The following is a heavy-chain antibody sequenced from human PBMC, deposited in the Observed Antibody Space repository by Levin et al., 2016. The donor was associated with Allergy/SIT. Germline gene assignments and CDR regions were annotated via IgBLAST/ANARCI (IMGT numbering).Heavy chain of an antibody. CDR1: GFTFSSYA. D-gene: IGHD6-19*01. Sequence: GESLKISCAASGFTFSSYAMSWVRQAPGKGLEWVSAISGSGGSTYYADSVKGRFTISRDNSKNTLYLQMNSLRAEDTAVYYCAKDADSSGWYGDYFDYWGQGALVTVSS. J-gene: IGHJ4*02. CDR3: AKDADSSGWYGDYFDY. CDR2: ISGSGGST. V-gene: IGHV3-23*01.